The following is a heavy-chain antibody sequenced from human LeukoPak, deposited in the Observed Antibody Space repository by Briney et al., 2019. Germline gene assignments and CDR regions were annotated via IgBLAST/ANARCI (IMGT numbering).Heavy chain of an antibody. D-gene: IGHD2-15*01. CDR2: ISSSGSTI. CDR1: GFTFSDYY. J-gene: IGHJ4*02. Sequence: GGSLRLSCAASGFTFSDYYMSWIRQAPGKGLEWVSYISSSGSTIYYADSVKGRFTISRDNSKNTLYLQMNSLRAEDTAVYYCAKPYCSGGSCYLDYWGQGTLVTVSS. V-gene: IGHV3-11*04. CDR3: AKPYCSGGSCYLDY.